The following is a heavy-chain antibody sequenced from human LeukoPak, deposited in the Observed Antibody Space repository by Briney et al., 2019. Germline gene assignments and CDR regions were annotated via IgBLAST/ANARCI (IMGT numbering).Heavy chain of an antibody. CDR1: GFTFSSYA. D-gene: IGHD3-22*01. J-gene: IGHJ6*02. CDR3: AGDSTYYYDSSGYYYYYYGMDV. Sequence: GGSLRLSCAASGFTFSSYAMSWVRQAPGKGLEWVSAISGSGGSTYYADSVRGRFTISRDNSKNTLYLQMNSLRAEDTAVYYCAGDSTYYYDSSGYYYYYYGMDVWGRGTTVTVS. CDR2: ISGSGGST. V-gene: IGHV3-23*01.